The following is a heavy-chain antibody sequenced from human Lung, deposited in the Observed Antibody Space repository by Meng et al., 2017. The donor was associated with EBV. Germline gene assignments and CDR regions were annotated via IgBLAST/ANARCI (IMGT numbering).Heavy chain of an antibody. CDR2: INHSGST. J-gene: IGHJ4*02. Sequence: QVQLQKWGEGLLKPSVTLSLTCAVYGGSFSGYYWSWIRQPPGKGLEWIGEINHSGSTNYNPSLKSRDTISVDTSKNQFSLKLSSVTAADTAVYYCARGGMTTVTTYYFDYWGQGTLVTVSS. D-gene: IGHD4-17*01. CDR1: GGSFSGYY. CDR3: ARGGMTTVTTYYFDY. V-gene: IGHV4-34*01.